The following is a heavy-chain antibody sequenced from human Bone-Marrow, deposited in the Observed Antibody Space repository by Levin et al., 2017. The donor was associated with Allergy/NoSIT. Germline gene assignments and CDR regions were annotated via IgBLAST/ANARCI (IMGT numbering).Heavy chain of an antibody. D-gene: IGHD4-17*01. Sequence: SVKVSCKASGGTFSSYAISWVRQAPGQGLEWMGGIIPIFGTANYAQKFQGRVTITADKSTSTAYMELSSLRSEDTAVYYCARAEVGPDYGGRFGDYWGQGTLVTVSS. CDR1: GGTFSSYA. J-gene: IGHJ4*02. V-gene: IGHV1-69*06. CDR2: IIPIFGTA. CDR3: ARAEVGPDYGGRFGDY.